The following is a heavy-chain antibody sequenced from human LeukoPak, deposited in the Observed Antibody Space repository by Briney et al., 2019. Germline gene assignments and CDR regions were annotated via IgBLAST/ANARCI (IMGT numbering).Heavy chain of an antibody. Sequence: PSETLSLTCTVSGGSISSYYWGWIRQPPGKGLEWIGYIYYSGSTNYNPSLKSRVTISVDTSKNQFSLKLSSVTAADTAVYYCAREVQVSGSFDYWGQGTLVTVSS. V-gene: IGHV4-59*01. CDR3: AREVQVSGSFDY. J-gene: IGHJ4*02. D-gene: IGHD1-26*01. CDR2: IYYSGST. CDR1: GGSISSYY.